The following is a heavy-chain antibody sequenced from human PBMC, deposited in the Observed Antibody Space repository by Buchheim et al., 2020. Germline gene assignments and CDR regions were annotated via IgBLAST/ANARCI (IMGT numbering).Heavy chain of an antibody. CDR1: GGTFSSYA. CDR3: ASKYDFWSGNRDYFDY. Sequence: QVQLVQSGAEVKKPGSSVKVSCKASGGTFSSYAISWVRQAPGQGLEWMGGIIPIFGTANYAQKFQGRVTITAAKSTSNGYMELSSLRYEDTAVYYCASKYDFWSGNRDYFDYWGQGTL. CDR2: IIPIFGTA. V-gene: IGHV1-69*06. J-gene: IGHJ4*02. D-gene: IGHD3-3*01.